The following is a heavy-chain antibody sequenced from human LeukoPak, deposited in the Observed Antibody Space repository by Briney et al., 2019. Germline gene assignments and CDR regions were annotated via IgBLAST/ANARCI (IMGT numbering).Heavy chain of an antibody. J-gene: IGHJ4*02. CDR1: GFTFSNYE. V-gene: IGHV3-48*03. CDR3: ARGRVTGDYIRDFDY. D-gene: IGHD4-17*01. Sequence: PGGSLRLSCTASGFTFSNYEMNWVRQAPGKGLEWVSYISSGGGTIYYADSVRGRFTISRDSAKKPLYLQMNSLRAEDTATYYCARGRVTGDYIRDFDYWGQGTLVTVFS. CDR2: ISSGGGTI.